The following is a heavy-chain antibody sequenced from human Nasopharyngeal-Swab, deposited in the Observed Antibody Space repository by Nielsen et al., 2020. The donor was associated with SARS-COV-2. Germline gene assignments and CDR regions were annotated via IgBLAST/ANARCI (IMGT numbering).Heavy chain of an antibody. Sequence: GESLKISCAASGFTFNNRGMSWVRQAPGKGLEWISSISSRSNYMYYADSVKGRFTISRDSANDLVYLQMSNLRAEDTAVYYCARDAVGWFGEGMAPGDVWGQGTTVTVSS. CDR3: ARDAVGWFGEGMAPGDV. J-gene: IGHJ6*02. D-gene: IGHD3-10*01. CDR2: ISSRSNYM. V-gene: IGHV3-21*06. CDR1: GFTFNNRG.